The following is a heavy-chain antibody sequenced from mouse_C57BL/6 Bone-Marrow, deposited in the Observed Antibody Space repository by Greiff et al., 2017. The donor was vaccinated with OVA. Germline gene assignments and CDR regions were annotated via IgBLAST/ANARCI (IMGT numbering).Heavy chain of an antibody. V-gene: IGHV5-4*01. Sequence: EVQLQQSGGGLVKPGGSLKLSCAASGFTFSSYAMSWVRQTPEKRLEWVATISDGGSYTYYPDNVKGRFTISRDNAKNNLYLQMSHLKSEDTAMYYCAREGPYYYGSPYWYFDVWGTGTTVTVSS. J-gene: IGHJ1*03. D-gene: IGHD1-1*01. CDR1: GFTFSSYA. CDR2: ISDGGSYT. CDR3: AREGPYYYGSPYWYFDV.